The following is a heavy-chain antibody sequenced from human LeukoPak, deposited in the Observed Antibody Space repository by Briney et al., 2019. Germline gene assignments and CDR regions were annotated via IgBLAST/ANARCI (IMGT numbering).Heavy chain of an antibody. CDR2: LYPSGST. D-gene: IGHD3/OR15-3a*01. Sequence: SETLSLTCTVSGDSITSSYWSWIRQPAGKGLEWIGRLYPSGSTNYNSSLKSRVTMSVDTSKNQFSLNLKSVTAADTAMYYCARDSNDFWTAYSDNLGPGSLVTVSS. J-gene: IGHJ4*02. CDR3: ARDSNDFWTAYSDN. V-gene: IGHV4-4*07. CDR1: GDSITSSY.